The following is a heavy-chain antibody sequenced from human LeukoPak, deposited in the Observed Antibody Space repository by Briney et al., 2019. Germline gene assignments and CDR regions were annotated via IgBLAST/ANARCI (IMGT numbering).Heavy chain of an antibody. Sequence: SETLSLTCAVYGGSFSGYYWSWIRQPPGKGLEWIGEINHSGSTNYNPSLKSRVTISVDTSKNQFSLKLSSVTAADTAVYYCARTGVPAAIGRFYFDYWGQGTLVTVSS. CDR2: INHSGST. CDR3: ARTGVPAAIGRFYFDY. CDR1: GGSFSGYY. V-gene: IGHV4-34*01. D-gene: IGHD2-2*01. J-gene: IGHJ4*02.